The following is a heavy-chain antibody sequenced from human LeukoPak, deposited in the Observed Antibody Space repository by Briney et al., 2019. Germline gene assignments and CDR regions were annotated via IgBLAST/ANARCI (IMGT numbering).Heavy chain of an antibody. CDR2: ISSGGTYE. V-gene: IGHV3-30*07. Sequence: PGGSLRLSCAASGFTFSNYAMHWVRQAPGKGLEWVSLISSGGTYEYYADSVKGRFTISRDNSKNTLYLQMNSLRAEDTAVYYCPRSGSYHYYCYYGMDVWGQGTTVTVSS. CDR3: PRSGSYHYYCYYGMDV. D-gene: IGHD3-10*01. CDR1: GFTFSNYA. J-gene: IGHJ6*02.